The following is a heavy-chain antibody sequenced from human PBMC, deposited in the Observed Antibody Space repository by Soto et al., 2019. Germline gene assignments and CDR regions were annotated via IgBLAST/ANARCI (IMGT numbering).Heavy chain of an antibody. CDR1: GSSFSSYY. V-gene: IGHV4-59*01. CDR3: ARDAPDCSSGTCYSAYFDL. CDR2: VYYSGYT. D-gene: IGHD2-15*01. J-gene: IGHJ4*02. Sequence: PSETLSLTCTVSGSSFSSYYWIWIRQPPGKGLEWIGYVYYSGYTNYNPSLRSRVAMSVDTSKNQFSLKLTSVTAADTAVYYCARDAPDCSSGTCYSAYFDLWGQGTLVTVSS.